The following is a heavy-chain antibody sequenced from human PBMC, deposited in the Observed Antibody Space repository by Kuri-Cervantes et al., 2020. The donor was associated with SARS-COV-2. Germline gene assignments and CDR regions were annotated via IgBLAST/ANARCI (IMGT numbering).Heavy chain of an antibody. Sequence: ESLKISCTVSGGSISSYYWSWIRQPPGKGLEWIGEINHSGSTNYNPSLKSRVTISVDTSKNQFSLKLSSVTAADTAVYYCARTLPRYCSSTSCGRNWFDPWGQGTLVTVSS. CDR1: GGSISSYY. V-gene: IGHV4-34*01. J-gene: IGHJ5*02. D-gene: IGHD2-2*01. CDR2: INHSGST. CDR3: ARTLPRYCSSTSCGRNWFDP.